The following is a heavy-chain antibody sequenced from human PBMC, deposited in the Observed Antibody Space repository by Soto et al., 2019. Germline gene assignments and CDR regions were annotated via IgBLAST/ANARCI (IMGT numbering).Heavy chain of an antibody. V-gene: IGHV3-23*01. Sequence: PGGSLRLSCSASGFSFSTSEVNWVRQAPGKGLELVSGLSGSGKTTYYTNSVTGRITIFTDNSRNILYLQMSSLRADDSAIYYCAKKAVPDYGINYYGMDVWGQGTTVTVSS. CDR3: AKKAVPDYGINYYGMDV. CDR2: LSGSGKTT. CDR1: GFSFSTSE. D-gene: IGHD3-10*01. J-gene: IGHJ6*02.